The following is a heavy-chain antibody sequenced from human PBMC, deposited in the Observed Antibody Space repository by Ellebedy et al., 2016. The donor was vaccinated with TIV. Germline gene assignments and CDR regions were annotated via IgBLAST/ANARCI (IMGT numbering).Heavy chain of an antibody. D-gene: IGHD3-10*01. J-gene: IGHJ4*02. Sequence: PGGSLRLSCQGSGYSFTSYWIGWVRQKPGKGLEWMGITYPRDSDTRYRPSFQGQVTISADKSINTAYLYWSSLKASDTAIYYCARPGSGPSSLTDWGQGTLVTVSS. CDR1: GYSFTSYW. V-gene: IGHV5-51*01. CDR3: ARPGSGPSSLTD. CDR2: TYPRDSDT.